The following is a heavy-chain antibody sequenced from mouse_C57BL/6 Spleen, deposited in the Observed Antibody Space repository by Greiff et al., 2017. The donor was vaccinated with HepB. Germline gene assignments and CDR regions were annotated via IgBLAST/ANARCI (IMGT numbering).Heavy chain of an antibody. D-gene: IGHD2-4*01. J-gene: IGHJ1*03. Sequence: EVKLVESGPGLVKPSQSLSLTCSVTGYSITSGYYWNWIRQFPGNKLEWMGYISYDGSNNYNPSLKNRISITRDTSKNQFFLKLNSVTTEDTATYYCARVDYDYYWYFDVWGTGTTVTVSS. CDR2: ISYDGSN. CDR1: GYSITSGYY. CDR3: ARVDYDYYWYFDV. V-gene: IGHV3-6*01.